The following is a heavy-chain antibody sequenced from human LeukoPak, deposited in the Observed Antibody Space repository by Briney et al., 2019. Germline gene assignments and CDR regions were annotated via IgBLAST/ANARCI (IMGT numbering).Heavy chain of an antibody. J-gene: IGHJ4*02. CDR1: GFTLSSYG. Sequence: PGGSLRLSCAASGFTLSSYGMHWVRQAPGKGLEWVAVISYDGSNKYYADSVKGRFTISRDNSKNTLYLQMNSLRAEDTAVYYCATASYGDYDLDYWGQGTLVTVSS. CDR3: ATASYGDYDLDY. CDR2: ISYDGSNK. V-gene: IGHV3-30*03. D-gene: IGHD4-17*01.